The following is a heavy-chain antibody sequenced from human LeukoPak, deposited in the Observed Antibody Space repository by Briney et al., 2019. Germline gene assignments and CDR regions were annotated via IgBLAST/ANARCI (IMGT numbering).Heavy chain of an antibody. CDR1: GFIFTNYF. V-gene: IGHV3-11*01. Sequence: GGSLRLSCAASGFIFTNYFMSWVRQAPGKGLEWVSYISSSGSTIYYADSVKGRFTISRDNAKNSLYLQMNSLRAEDTAVYYCARDALLRTVANVYYYYGMDVWGQGTTVTVSS. CDR2: ISSSGSTI. J-gene: IGHJ6*02. D-gene: IGHD4-11*01. CDR3: ARDALLRTVANVYYYYGMDV.